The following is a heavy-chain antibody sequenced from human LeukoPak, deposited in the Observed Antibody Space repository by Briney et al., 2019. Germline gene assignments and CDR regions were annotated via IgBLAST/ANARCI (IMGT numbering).Heavy chain of an antibody. V-gene: IGHV4-39*07. Sequence: SETLSLTCTVSGGSISGSSYYWGWIRQPPGKGLEWIASIYYSGSTYYNPSLQSRVTISVDTSKNQFSLKLSSVTAADTAVYYCARFSGGWSRGVFDYWGQGTLVTVSS. D-gene: IGHD2-15*01. CDR1: GGSISGSSYY. CDR2: IYYSGST. CDR3: ARFSGGWSRGVFDY. J-gene: IGHJ4*02.